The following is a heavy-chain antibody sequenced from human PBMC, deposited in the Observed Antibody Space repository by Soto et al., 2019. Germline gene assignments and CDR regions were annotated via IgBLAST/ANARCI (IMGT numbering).Heavy chain of an antibody. V-gene: IGHV4-39*01. D-gene: IGHD2-2*01. CDR2: IYYSGST. J-gene: IGHJ6*02. CDR1: GGSIISSSYY. Sequence: SETLSLTCTVSGGSIISSSYYWGWIRQPPGMGLVWIGSIYYSGSTYYNPSLKSRVTISVDTSKNQFSLKLSSVTAADTAVYYCARLVLGYCSSTSCYVGGMDVWGQGTTVT. CDR3: ARLVLGYCSSTSCYVGGMDV.